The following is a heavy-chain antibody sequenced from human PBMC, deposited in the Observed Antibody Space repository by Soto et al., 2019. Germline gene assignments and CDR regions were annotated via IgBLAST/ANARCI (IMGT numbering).Heavy chain of an antibody. CDR1: GYTFTSYA. CDR2: INAGNGNT. CDR3: ARDGSRAEWLLPFDP. J-gene: IGHJ5*02. D-gene: IGHD3-22*01. Sequence: VASVKVSCKASGYTFTSYAMHWVRQAPGQRLEWMGWINAGNGNTKYSQKFQGRVTITRDTSASTAYMELSSLRSEDTAVYYCARDGSRAEWLLPFDPWGQGTLVTVSS. V-gene: IGHV1-3*01.